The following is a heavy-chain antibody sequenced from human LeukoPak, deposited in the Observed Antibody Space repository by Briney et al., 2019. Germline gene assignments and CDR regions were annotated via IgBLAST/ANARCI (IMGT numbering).Heavy chain of an antibody. V-gene: IGHV3-23*01. CDR1: GFTFSRHA. CDR2: TGLNSVNT. Sequence: GGSLRLSCAASGFTFSRHAMSWVRQAPGRGLEWVSTTGLNSVNTLCVDSVKGRCTVSRDNSRNTLDLRIDNLRGDYTAGYYSXXXXXXGXXPRAXYFDNWXQGTLVTVSS. J-gene: IGHJ4*02. CDR3: XXXXXXGXXPRAXYFDN.